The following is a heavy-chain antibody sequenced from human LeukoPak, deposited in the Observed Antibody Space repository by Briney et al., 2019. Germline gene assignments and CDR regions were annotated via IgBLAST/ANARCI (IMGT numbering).Heavy chain of an antibody. V-gene: IGHV4-34*01. CDR3: AREITVTRPFDY. Sequence: PSETLSLTCAVYGGSLSGYYWSWIRQPPGKGLEWIGEINHSGSTNYNPSLKSRVTISVDTSKNQFSLKLSSVTAADTAVYYCAREITVTRPFDYWGQGTLVTVSS. CDR1: GGSLSGYY. CDR2: INHSGST. J-gene: IGHJ4*02. D-gene: IGHD4-17*01.